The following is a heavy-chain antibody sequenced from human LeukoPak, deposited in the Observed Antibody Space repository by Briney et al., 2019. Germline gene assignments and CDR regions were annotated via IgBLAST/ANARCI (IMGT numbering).Heavy chain of an antibody. CDR2: ISSSSSYI. D-gene: IGHD1-26*01. Sequence: GGSLRLSCAASGFTFSSYWMNWVRQTPGKGLEWVSSISSSSSYIYYADSVKGRFTISRDNAKNSLYLQMNSLRAEDTAVYYCARGGVGAHYFDYWGQGTLVTVSS. CDR1: GFTFSSYW. J-gene: IGHJ4*02. V-gene: IGHV3-21*01. CDR3: ARGGVGAHYFDY.